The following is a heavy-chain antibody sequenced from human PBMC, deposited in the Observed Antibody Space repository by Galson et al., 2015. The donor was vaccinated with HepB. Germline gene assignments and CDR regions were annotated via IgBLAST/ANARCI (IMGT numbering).Heavy chain of an antibody. CDR1: GFTFSSYW. D-gene: IGHD3-22*01. V-gene: IGHV3-74*01. Sequence: SLRLSCAASGFTFSSYWMHWVRQAPGKGLVWVSRINSDGSSTSYADSVKGRFTISRDNAKNTLYLQLNSLRAEDTAVYYCARVRRPDYYYDSSGYFDPWGQGTLVTVSS. CDR2: INSDGSST. J-gene: IGHJ5*02. CDR3: ARVRRPDYYYDSSGYFDP.